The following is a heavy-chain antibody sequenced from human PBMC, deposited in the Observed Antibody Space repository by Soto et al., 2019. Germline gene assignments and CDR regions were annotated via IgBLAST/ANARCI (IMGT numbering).Heavy chain of an antibody. CDR2: IYYSGST. CDR1: GGSISSGGYY. CDR3: ASLGYYYDSSGYFPGYFDY. D-gene: IGHD3-22*01. J-gene: IGHJ4*02. V-gene: IGHV4-31*03. Sequence: PSETLSLTCTVSGGSISSGGYYWSWIRQHPGKGLEWIGYIYYSGSTYYNPSLKSRVTISVDTSKNQFSLKLSSVTAADTAVYYCASLGYYYDSSGYFPGYFDYWGQGTLVTVSS.